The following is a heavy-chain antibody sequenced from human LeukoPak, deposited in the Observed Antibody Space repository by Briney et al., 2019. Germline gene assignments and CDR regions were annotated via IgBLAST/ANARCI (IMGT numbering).Heavy chain of an antibody. CDR1: GDSLSSHY. CDR3: ARNVGWYSHAS. Sequence: PSETLSLTCTVSGDSLSSHYWSWIRQPPGKGREWLGYIYGSGSTHYDPSLRSRVTISEDTSKNQFSLKLTSVPAADTAVYYCARNVGWYSHASWGQGTLVTVSS. CDR2: IYGSGST. V-gene: IGHV4-59*08. D-gene: IGHD6-19*01. J-gene: IGHJ4*02.